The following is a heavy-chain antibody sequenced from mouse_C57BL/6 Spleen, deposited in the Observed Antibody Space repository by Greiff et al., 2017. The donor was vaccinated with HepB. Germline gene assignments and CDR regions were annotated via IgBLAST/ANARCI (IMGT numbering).Heavy chain of an antibody. D-gene: IGHD4-1*01. CDR2: IYPRSGNT. CDR3: ARSKLGEWGYYFDY. Sequence: VQLQQSGAELARPGASVKLSCKASGYTFTSYGISWVKQRTGQGLEWIGEIYPRSGNTYYNEKFKGKATLTADKSSSTAYMELRSLTSEDSAVYFCARSKLGEWGYYFDYWGQGTTLTVSS. V-gene: IGHV1-81*01. J-gene: IGHJ2*01. CDR1: GYTFTSYG.